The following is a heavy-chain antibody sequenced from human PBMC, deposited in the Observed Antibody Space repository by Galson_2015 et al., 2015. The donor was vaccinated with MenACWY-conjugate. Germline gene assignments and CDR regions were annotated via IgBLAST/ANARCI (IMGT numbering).Heavy chain of an antibody. CDR1: GFTFRDYA. Sequence: SLRLSCAASGFTFRDYAMNWVRQAPGKGLEWVSEISRAGGSDTYYADSVQGRFTISRDDSKNTLYLQMSSLKAEDTALYYCARQKDPNYWYLDVWGRGTLVGVSS. CDR3: ARQKDPNYWYLDV. D-gene: IGHD2-15*01. V-gene: IGHV3-23*01. CDR2: ISRAGGSDT. J-gene: IGHJ2*01.